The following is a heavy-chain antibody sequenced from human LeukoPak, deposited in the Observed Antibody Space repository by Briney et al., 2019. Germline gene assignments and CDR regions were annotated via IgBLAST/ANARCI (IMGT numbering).Heavy chain of an antibody. CDR1: GYTFTCYY. J-gene: IGHJ6*03. V-gene: IGHV1-2*02. CDR3: ARDVAGWFGELFPRGYYYYYMDV. D-gene: IGHD3-10*01. Sequence: ASVKVSCKASGYTFTCYYMHWVRQAPGQGLEWMGWINPNSGGTNYAQKFQGRVTMTRDTSISTAYMELSRLRSDDTAVYYCARDVAGWFGELFPRGYYYYYMDVWGKGTTVTISS. CDR2: INPNSGGT.